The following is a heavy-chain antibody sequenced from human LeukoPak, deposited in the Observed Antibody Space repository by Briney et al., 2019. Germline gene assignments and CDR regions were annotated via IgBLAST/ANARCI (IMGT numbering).Heavy chain of an antibody. CDR3: AKDLGIVVVAATSFDY. CDR1: GFTFSSYA. V-gene: IGHV3-23*01. Sequence: PGGSLRLSCAASGFTFSSYATSWVRQAPGKGLEWVSGISGSGGSTYYADSVKGRFTISRDNSNNTLYLQMNSLRGEDTAVYYCAKDLGIVVVAATSFDYWGQGTLVTVSS. D-gene: IGHD2-15*01. J-gene: IGHJ4*02. CDR2: ISGSGGST.